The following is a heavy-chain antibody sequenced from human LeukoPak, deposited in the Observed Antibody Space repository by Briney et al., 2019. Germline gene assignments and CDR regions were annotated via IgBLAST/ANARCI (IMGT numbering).Heavy chain of an antibody. Sequence: GGSLRLSCAASGFTFSSYSMNWVRQAPGKGLEWVPSISSSSSYIYYADSVKGRFTISRDNAKNSLYLQMNSLRAEDTAVDYCARARGCSGGRCYSLDDWGQGTLVTVSS. CDR3: ARARGCSGGRCYSLDD. V-gene: IGHV3-21*01. CDR2: ISSSSSYI. CDR1: GFTFSSYS. D-gene: IGHD2-15*01. J-gene: IGHJ4*02.